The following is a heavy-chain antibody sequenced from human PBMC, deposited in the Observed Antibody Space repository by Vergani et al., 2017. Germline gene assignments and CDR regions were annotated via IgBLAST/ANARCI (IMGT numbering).Heavy chain of an antibody. CDR3: ARASTMIYRRAFDI. V-gene: IGHV1-2*02. J-gene: IGHJ3*02. CDR1: GYTFTDYY. D-gene: IGHD3-22*01. CDR2: INPNSGGT. Sequence: QVQLVQSGAEVKKPGASVKVSCKASGYTFTDYYMHWVRQAPGQGLEWMGWINPNSGGTNYAQKFQGRVTMSRDTSISTAYMELSRLRAEDTAVYYCARASTMIYRRAFDIWGQGTMVTVSS.